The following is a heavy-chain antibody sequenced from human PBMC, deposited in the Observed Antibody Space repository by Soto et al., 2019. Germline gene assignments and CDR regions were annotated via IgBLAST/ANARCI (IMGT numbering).Heavy chain of an antibody. CDR1: GFTFSSYG. V-gene: IGHV3-33*01. CDR2: IWYDGSNK. D-gene: IGHD3-10*01. Sequence: VQLVESGGGVVQPGRSLRLSCAASGFTFSSYGMHWVRQAPGKGLEWVAVIWYDGSNKYYADSVKGRFTISRDNSKNTLYLKMNSLRAEDTAVYYCARDRVTMVRGANYGMDVGGKGTTVTVSS. CDR3: ARDRVTMVRGANYGMDV. J-gene: IGHJ6*04.